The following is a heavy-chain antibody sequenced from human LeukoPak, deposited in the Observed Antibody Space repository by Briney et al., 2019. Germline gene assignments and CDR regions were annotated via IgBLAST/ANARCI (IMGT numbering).Heavy chain of an antibody. CDR1: GGSFSGYY. CDR2: INHSGST. D-gene: IGHD2-15*01. J-gene: IGHJ4*02. CDR3: AREVYSPPYYFDY. Sequence: PSETLSLTCAVYGGSFSGYYWSWIRQPPGKGLEWIGEINHSGSTNYNPSLKSRVTISVDTSKNQFSLKLSSVTAADTAVYYCAREVYSPPYYFDYWGQGTLVPVTS. V-gene: IGHV4-34*01.